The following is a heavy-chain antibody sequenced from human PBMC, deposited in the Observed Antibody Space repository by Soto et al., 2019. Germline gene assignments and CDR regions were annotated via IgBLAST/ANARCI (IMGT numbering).Heavy chain of an antibody. CDR1: GGTFSSYA. CDR3: ARDASDYGDPPHFDY. V-gene: IGHV1-69*01. CDR2: TIPIFNKA. J-gene: IGHJ4*02. Sequence: QVQLVQSGAEVKEPGSSVKDSCKASGGTFSSYAFSWVRQAPGQGLEWMGGTIPIFNKANYAQKFQGRVTITADESTGTTYMELTSLRYDDTAVYYCARDASDYGDPPHFDYWGQGTLVTVSS. D-gene: IGHD4-17*01.